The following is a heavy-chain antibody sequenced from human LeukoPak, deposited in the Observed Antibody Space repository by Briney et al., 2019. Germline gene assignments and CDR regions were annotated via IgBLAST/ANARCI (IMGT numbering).Heavy chain of an antibody. Sequence: PGGSLRLSCAASGFTFSSYTMHWVRQAAGKGLEWVALISYDGSSDYYADSVKGRITISRDNSENTLYLQMNSLRVEDTAVYYCARGNSSWYSLIKYWGQGTLVTVSS. J-gene: IGHJ4*02. D-gene: IGHD6-13*01. CDR1: GFTFSSYT. CDR3: ARGNSSWYSLIKY. CDR2: ISYDGSSD. V-gene: IGHV3-30-3*01.